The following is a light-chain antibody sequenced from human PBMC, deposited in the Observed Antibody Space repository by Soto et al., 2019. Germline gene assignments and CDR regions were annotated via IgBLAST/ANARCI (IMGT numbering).Light chain of an antibody. J-gene: IGLJ1*01. Sequence: QSALTQPASVSGSPGQSITISCTGTSSDVGGYNYVSWYQQHPGNAPKLMIYDVSNRPSGVSKRSSGSKSGNTASLTISGRQAEDDADYYCSSYTSSSTYVFGTGTKVTVL. V-gene: IGLV2-14*01. CDR2: DVS. CDR1: SSDVGGYNY. CDR3: SSYTSSSTYV.